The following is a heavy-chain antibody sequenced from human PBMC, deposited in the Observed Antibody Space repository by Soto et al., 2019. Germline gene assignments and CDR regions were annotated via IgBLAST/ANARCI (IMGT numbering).Heavy chain of an antibody. Sequence: GGSLRLSCAASGFTFSSYAMSWVRQAPGKGLEWVSAISGSGGSTYYADSVKGRVTISRDNSKNTLYLQMNSLRAEDTAVYYCAKVKGLLRGGRFDYWGQGTLVTVSS. CDR3: AKVKGLLRGGRFDY. CDR1: GFTFSSYA. CDR2: ISGSGGST. J-gene: IGHJ4*02. D-gene: IGHD3-22*01. V-gene: IGHV3-23*01.